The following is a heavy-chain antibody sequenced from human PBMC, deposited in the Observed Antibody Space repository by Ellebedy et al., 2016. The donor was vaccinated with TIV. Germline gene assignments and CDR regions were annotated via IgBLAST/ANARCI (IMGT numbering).Heavy chain of an antibody. Sequence: GGSLRLSCAASGFTFSDYYMIWIRQAPGKGLEWVSYISNSGSTIYYADSVTGRFTISRDNAKHPLSLLMNSLRAEDTAVYYCARDARFIDQQHNWFDPWGQGTLVTVSS. CDR2: ISNSGSTI. J-gene: IGHJ5*02. D-gene: IGHD2-2*01. CDR1: GFTFSDYY. CDR3: ARDARFIDQQHNWFDP. V-gene: IGHV3-11*01.